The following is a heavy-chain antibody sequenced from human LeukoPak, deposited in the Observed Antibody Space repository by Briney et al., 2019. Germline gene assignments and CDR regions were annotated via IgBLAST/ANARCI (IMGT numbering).Heavy chain of an antibody. CDR1: GFTFSSYG. Sequence: GGSLRLSCAASGFTFSSYGMHWVRQAPGKGLEWVAVIWYDGSNKYYADSVKGRFTISRDNSKNTLYLQMNSLRAEDTAVYYCARDFPGIAARPSALDYWGQGTLVTVSS. CDR2: IWYDGSNK. D-gene: IGHD6-13*01. CDR3: ARDFPGIAARPSALDY. J-gene: IGHJ4*02. V-gene: IGHV3-33*01.